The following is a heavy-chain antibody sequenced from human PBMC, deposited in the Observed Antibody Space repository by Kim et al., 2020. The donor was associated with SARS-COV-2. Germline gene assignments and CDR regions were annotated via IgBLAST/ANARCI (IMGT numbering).Heavy chain of an antibody. Sequence: SVKVSCKASGGTFSSYAISWVRQAPGQGLEWMGGIIPIFGTANYAQKFQGRVTITADESTSTAYMELSSLRSEDTAVYYCARGQGGFWSGYPYGMDVWGQGTTVTVSS. CDR1: GGTFSSYA. D-gene: IGHD3-3*01. CDR3: ARGQGGFWSGYPYGMDV. V-gene: IGHV1-69*13. CDR2: IIPIFGTA. J-gene: IGHJ6*02.